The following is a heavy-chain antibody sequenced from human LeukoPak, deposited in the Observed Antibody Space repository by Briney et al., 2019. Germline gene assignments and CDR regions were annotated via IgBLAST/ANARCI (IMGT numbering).Heavy chain of an antibody. Sequence: SETLSLTCTVSGGSITSYYWNWIRQPPGKGLEWIGYIYYSGSTNYNPSLKSRVTISVDTSKNQFSLKLSSVTAADTAVYYCARDVGSGLSWFDPWGQGTLVTVSS. CDR3: ARDVGSGLSWFDP. CDR1: GGSITSYY. D-gene: IGHD3-10*01. CDR2: IYYSGST. V-gene: IGHV4-59*01. J-gene: IGHJ5*02.